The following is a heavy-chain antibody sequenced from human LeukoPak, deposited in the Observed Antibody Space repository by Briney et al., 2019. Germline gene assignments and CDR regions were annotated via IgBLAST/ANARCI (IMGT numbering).Heavy chain of an antibody. CDR2: ISYDGSNK. V-gene: IGHV3-30-3*01. D-gene: IGHD3-22*01. CDR3: ATHNYYDSSGYSVFDY. J-gene: IGHJ4*02. Sequence: GGSLRLSCAASGFTFSSYAMHWVRQAPGKGLEWVAVISYDGSNKYYADSVKGRSTISRDNSKNTLYLQMNSLRAEDTAVYYCATHNYYDSSGYSVFDYWGQGTLVTVSS. CDR1: GFTFSSYA.